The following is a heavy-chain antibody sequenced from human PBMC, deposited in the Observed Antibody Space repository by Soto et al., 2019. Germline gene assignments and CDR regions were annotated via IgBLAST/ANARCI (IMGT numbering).Heavy chain of an antibody. CDR2: IIPIFSRT. CDR1: GGSFSTSS. J-gene: IGHJ4*02. V-gene: IGHV1-69*12. CDR3: ARDVVRSPAGDS. Sequence: QVQLVQSGTEVKEPGSSVKVSCKASGGSFSTSSFVWVRQRPGQGLEWMGGIIPIFSRTNLAQKFQGRVTFSADESARTTYMELRSLTSEDTAIYYCARDVVRSPAGDSWGQGTLVTVSS. D-gene: IGHD2-15*01.